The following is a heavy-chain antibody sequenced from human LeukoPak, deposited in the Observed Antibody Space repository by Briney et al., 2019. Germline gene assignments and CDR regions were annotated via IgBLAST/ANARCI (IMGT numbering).Heavy chain of an antibody. V-gene: IGHV3-21*04. J-gene: IGHJ4*02. CDR2: INSRSNYI. D-gene: IGHD1-26*01. CDR3: AKPQWELLQGHYFDY. Sequence: PGGSLRLSCAASGFSFSTYSMDWVRQAPNKGLEWVSSINSRSNYIYYADSVKGRFTISRDNAKNSLSLQMNSLRAEDTAVYYCAKPQWELLQGHYFDYWGQGTLVTVSS. CDR1: GFSFSTYS.